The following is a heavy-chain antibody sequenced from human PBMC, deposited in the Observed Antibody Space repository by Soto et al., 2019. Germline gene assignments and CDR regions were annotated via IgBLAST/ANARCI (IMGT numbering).Heavy chain of an antibody. Sequence: PVGSLRLSCAASGFTFSSYAMHWVRQAPGKGLEWVAVISYDGSNKYYADSVKGRFTISRDNSKNTLYLQMNSLRAEDTAVYHCARGPSSLTRFDYWGQGTLVTVSS. V-gene: IGHV3-30-3*01. CDR2: ISYDGSNK. D-gene: IGHD2-2*01. CDR1: GFTFSSYA. J-gene: IGHJ4*02. CDR3: ARGPSSLTRFDY.